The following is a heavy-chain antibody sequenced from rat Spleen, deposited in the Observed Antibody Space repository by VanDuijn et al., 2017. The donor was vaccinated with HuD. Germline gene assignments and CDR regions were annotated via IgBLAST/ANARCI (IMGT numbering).Heavy chain of an antibody. J-gene: IGHJ2*01. D-gene: IGHD5-1*01. CDR1: GFTFSDYY. V-gene: IGHV5-27*01. CDR3: TRGGEPRS. CDR2: ISPSGGST. Sequence: EVKLVESGGGLVQPGRSLKLSCAASGFTFSDYYMAWVRQAPTKGLEWVAFISPSGGSTYYRDSVKGRFTVSRDNAKSTLYLHMNSLRSEDTATYFCTRGGEPRSWGQGVMVTVSS.